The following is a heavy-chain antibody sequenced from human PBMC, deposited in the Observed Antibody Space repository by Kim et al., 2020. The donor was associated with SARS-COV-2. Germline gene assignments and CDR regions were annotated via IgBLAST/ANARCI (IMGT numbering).Heavy chain of an antibody. CDR3: ARVLTMVRGVIFTDYYYYGMDV. CDR2: INTNTGNP. D-gene: IGHD3-10*01. Sequence: ASVKVSCKASGYTFTSYAMNWVRQAPGQGLEWMGWINTNTGNPTYAQGFTGRFVFSLDTSVSTAYLQISSLKPEDTAVYYCARVLTMVRGVIFTDYYYYGMDVWGQGTTVTVSS. V-gene: IGHV7-4-1*02. CDR1: GYTFTSYA. J-gene: IGHJ6*02.